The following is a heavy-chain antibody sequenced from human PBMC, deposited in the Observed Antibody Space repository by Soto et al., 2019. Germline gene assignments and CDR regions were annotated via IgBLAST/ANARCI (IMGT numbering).Heavy chain of an antibody. CDR2: IYYSGST. CDR3: AGRSLYCSSTSCPDY. CDR1: GGSISSSSYY. V-gene: IGHV4-39*01. J-gene: IGHJ4*02. D-gene: IGHD2-2*01. Sequence: SETLSLTCTVSGGSISSSSYYWGWIRQPPGKGLEWIGSIYYSGSTYYNPSLKSRVTISVDTSKNQFSLKLSSVTAADTAVYYCAGRSLYCSSTSCPDYWGQGTLVTVSS.